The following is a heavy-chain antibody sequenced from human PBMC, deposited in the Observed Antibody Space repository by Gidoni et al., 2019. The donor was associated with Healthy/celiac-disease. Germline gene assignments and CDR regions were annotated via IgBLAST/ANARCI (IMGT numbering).Heavy chain of an antibody. V-gene: IGHV3-49*05. CDR1: GFTFGAYA. D-gene: IGHD6-19*01. Sequence: EVQLVESGGGLVKPGRSLRLSCTASGFTFGAYAMSWFRQAPGKGLEWVGFIRSKAYGGTTEYAASVKGRFTISRDDSKSIAYLQMNSLKTEDTAVYYCTMYSSGWYTGDYFDYWGQGTLVTVSS. J-gene: IGHJ4*02. CDR2: IRSKAYGGTT. CDR3: TMYSSGWYTGDYFDY.